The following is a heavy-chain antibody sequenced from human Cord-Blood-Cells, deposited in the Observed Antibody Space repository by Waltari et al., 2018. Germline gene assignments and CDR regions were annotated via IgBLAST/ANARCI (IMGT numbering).Heavy chain of an antibody. J-gene: IGHJ4*02. Sequence: QVQLVESGGGVVQPGGSLRLSCAASGFTFSSYGMHWVRPAPGKGLEWVAFIRYDGSNKYYADSVKGRFTISRDNSKNTLYLQMNSLRAEDTAVYYCAKDPGGGYSGYGQGGFDYWGQGTLVTVSS. CDR1: GFTFSSYG. CDR2: IRYDGSNK. D-gene: IGHD5-12*01. V-gene: IGHV3-30*02. CDR3: AKDPGGGYSGYGQGGFDY.